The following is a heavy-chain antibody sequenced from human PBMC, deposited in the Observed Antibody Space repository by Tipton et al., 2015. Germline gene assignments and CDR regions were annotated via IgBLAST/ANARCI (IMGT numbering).Heavy chain of an antibody. D-gene: IGHD3-9*01. CDR2: IYYSGNT. J-gene: IGHJ4*02. CDR3: ARLPPPELRYFDWLSHFDY. CDR1: GGSISSFY. V-gene: IGHV4-59*04. Sequence: TLSLTCTVSGGSISSFYWSWIRQPPGKGLEWIGTIYYSGNTYYNPSLKSRVTISVDTSKNQFSLKLSSVTAADTAVYYCARLPPPELRYFDWLSHFDYWGQGTLVTVSS.